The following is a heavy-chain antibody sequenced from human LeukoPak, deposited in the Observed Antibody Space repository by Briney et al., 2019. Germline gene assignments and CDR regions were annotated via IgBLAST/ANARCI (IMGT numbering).Heavy chain of an antibody. CDR2: IYHSGST. CDR1: GGSISSGGYS. Sequence: SETLSLTCAVSGGSISSGGYSWSWIRQPPGKGLEWIGYIYHSGSTYYNPSLKSRVTISVDRSKNQFSLKLSSVTAADTAVYYCARLHRGAVVYAIVYFDYWGQGTLVTVSS. V-gene: IGHV4-30-2*01. J-gene: IGHJ4*02. D-gene: IGHD2-8*02. CDR3: ARLHRGAVVYAIVYFDY.